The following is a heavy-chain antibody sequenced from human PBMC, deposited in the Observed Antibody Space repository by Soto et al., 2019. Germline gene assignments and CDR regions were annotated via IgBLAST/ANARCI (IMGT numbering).Heavy chain of an antibody. V-gene: IGHV3-23*01. Sequence: EVQLLESGGGLVQPGGSLRLSCAASGFTFSSYAMSWVRQAPGKGLEWVSAISGSGGSTYYADSVKGRFTISRDNSKNTLYLQMNSLRAEDTDVYYCAKDAGVYCSGGSCDAFDIWGQGTMVTVSS. CDR3: AKDAGVYCSGGSCDAFDI. J-gene: IGHJ3*02. D-gene: IGHD2-15*01. CDR1: GFTFSSYA. CDR2: ISGSGGST.